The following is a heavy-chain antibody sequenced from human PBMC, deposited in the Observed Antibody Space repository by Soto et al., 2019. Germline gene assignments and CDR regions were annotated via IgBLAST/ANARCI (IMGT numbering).Heavy chain of an antibody. CDR2: ISAYNGNT. D-gene: IGHD3-16*02. J-gene: IGHJ4*02. CDR3: ARYDYVWGSYRYDDY. V-gene: IGHV1-18*01. Sequence: QVQLVQSGAEVKKPGASVKVSCKASGYTFTSYGISWVRQAPGQGLEWMGWISAYNGNTNYAQKLQGRVTMTTDTSXXTAYMERRSLRSDDTAVYYCARYDYVWGSYRYDDYWGQGTLVTVSS. CDR1: GYTFTSYG.